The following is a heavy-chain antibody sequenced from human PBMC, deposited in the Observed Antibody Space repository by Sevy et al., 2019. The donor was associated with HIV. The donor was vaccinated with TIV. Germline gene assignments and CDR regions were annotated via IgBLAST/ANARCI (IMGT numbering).Heavy chain of an antibody. Sequence: GGSLRLSCAASGFTFRTYAMTWVRQAPGKGLDWVSAISGSGASTYYADSVKGRFTISRDNAKNSLYLQMNSLRAEDTAVYYCARGRGDQRAECFDYWGQGTLVTVSS. D-gene: IGHD3-16*01. CDR2: ISGSGAST. CDR3: ARGRGDQRAECFDY. CDR1: GFTFRTYA. J-gene: IGHJ4*02. V-gene: IGHV3-23*01.